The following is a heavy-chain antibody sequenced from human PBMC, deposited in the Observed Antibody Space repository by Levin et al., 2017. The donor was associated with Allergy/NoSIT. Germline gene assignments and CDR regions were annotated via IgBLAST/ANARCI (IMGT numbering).Heavy chain of an antibody. V-gene: IGHV5-51*01. CDR1: GYSFTSYW. D-gene: IGHD3-16*01. CDR3: ARAIKIKNYDYGFDY. CDR2: IYPGDSDT. Sequence: GESLKISCKGSGYSFTSYWIGWVRQMPGKGLEWMGIIYPGDSDTRYSPSFQGQVTISADKSISTAYLQWSSLKASDTAMYYCARAIKIKNYDYGFDYWGQGTLVTVSS. J-gene: IGHJ4*02.